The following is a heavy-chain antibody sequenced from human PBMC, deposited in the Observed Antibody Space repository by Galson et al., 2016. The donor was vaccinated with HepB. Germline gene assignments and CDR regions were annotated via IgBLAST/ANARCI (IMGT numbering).Heavy chain of an antibody. V-gene: IGHV3-23*01. CDR1: GFTFNNYG. Sequence: SLRLSCAASGFTFNNYGMTWVRQAQGKGLEVVSSISRSGDSTDYADSVKGRFTISRDNSKNTLSLQMNSLRAEDTAVYYCVQGSTAPAVWGKGTTVTVSS. CDR3: VQGSTAPAV. D-gene: IGHD1-26*01. J-gene: IGHJ6*04. CDR2: ISRSGDST.